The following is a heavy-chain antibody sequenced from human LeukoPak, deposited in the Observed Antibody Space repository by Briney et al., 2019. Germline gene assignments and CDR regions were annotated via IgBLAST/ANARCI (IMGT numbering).Heavy chain of an antibody. D-gene: IGHD6-19*01. Sequence: VASVKVSCKASGYTFTSYDINWVRQATGQGLEWMGRMNPNSGNTGYAQKFQGRVTMTRNTSITTAYMELSSLRSEDTAVYYCARVATAVAGTDFDYWGQGTLVTVSS. J-gene: IGHJ4*02. CDR2: MNPNSGNT. V-gene: IGHV1-8*01. CDR3: ARVATAVAGTDFDY. CDR1: GYTFTSYD.